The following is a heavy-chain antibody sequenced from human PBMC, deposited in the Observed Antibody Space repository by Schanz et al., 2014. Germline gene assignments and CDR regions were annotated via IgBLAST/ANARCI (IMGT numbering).Heavy chain of an antibody. Sequence: VQLVESGGGVVQPGRSLRLSCAASGFTFSDSWMHWVRQAPGKGLVWVSRTSNDGSFTTFADSVKGRFTISRDKSKNTLYLEMNSLRAEDTAVYYCASRSVYAPTWGQGILVTVSS. CDR3: ASRSVYAPT. CDR2: TSNDGSFT. D-gene: IGHD2-8*01. J-gene: IGHJ5*02. CDR1: GFTFSDSW. V-gene: IGHV3-74*02.